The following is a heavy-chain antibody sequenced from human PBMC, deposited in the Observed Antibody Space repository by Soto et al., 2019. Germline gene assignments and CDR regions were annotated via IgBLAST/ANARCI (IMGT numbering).Heavy chain of an antibody. D-gene: IGHD4-17*01. V-gene: IGHV3-9*01. Sequence: GGSLRLSCAASGFTFDDYAMHWVRQAPGKGLEWVSGISWNSGSIGYADSVKGRFTISRDNAKNSLYLQMNSLRAEDTALYYCAKGGVTTYDAFDIWGQGTMVTVSS. J-gene: IGHJ3*02. CDR2: ISWNSGSI. CDR1: GFTFDDYA. CDR3: AKGGVTTYDAFDI.